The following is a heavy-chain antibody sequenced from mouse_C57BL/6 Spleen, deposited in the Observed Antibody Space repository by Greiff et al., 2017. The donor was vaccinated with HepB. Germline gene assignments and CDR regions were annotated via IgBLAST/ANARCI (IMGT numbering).Heavy chain of an antibody. CDR3: ARDTTGDY. D-gene: IGHD1-1*01. Sequence: QVHVKQSGAELVKPWASVKISCKASGYAFSSYWMNWVKQRPGKGLEWIGQIYPGDGDTNYNGKFKGKATLTADKSSSTAYMQLSSLTSEDSAVYFCARDTTGDYWGQGTTLTVSS. V-gene: IGHV1-80*01. CDR1: GYAFSSYW. J-gene: IGHJ2*01. CDR2: IYPGDGDT.